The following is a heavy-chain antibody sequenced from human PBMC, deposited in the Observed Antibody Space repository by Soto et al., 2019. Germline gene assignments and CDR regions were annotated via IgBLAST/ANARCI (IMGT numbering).Heavy chain of an antibody. CDR3: ARGLFTYVRRVIIKDYAFDI. D-gene: IGHD3-10*02. CDR2: MNANSGNT. V-gene: IGHV1-8*01. CDR1: GYTFTRYD. J-gene: IGHJ3*02. Sequence: ASVKVSCKASGYTFTRYDINWVRQATGQGLEWMGWMNANSGNTGYAQKFQGRVTVTRNTSISTVYMEMSSLRSEDTAVYYCARGLFTYVRRVIIKDYAFDIWGQGTMVTVSS.